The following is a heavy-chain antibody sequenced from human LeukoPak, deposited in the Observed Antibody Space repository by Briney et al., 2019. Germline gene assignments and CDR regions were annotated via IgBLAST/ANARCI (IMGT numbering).Heavy chain of an antibody. V-gene: IGHV3-66*01. Sequence: GGSLRVSCAASGFTVSYNYMSWVRQAPGKGLEWVSVLFRGGNTYYADSVKGRFTISRDKSKNTLYLQMNSLRAEDTAVYYCAREGTVRGQGTLVTVSS. CDR1: GFTVSYNY. D-gene: IGHD4-11*01. CDR3: AREGTV. J-gene: IGHJ4*02. CDR2: LFRGGNT.